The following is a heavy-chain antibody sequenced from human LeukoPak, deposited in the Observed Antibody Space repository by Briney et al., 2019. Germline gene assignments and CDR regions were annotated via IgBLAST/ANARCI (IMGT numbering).Heavy chain of an antibody. D-gene: IGHD2-2*01. CDR1: GYTFTNYW. Sequence: GESLKISCEASGYTFTNYWIAWARPKPGQRLEWMGIIYPGDSDTSFSPSFQGHVTISADKSLNTAYLQSNNVKASDTAMYCCARQMPLNACFDSWGQGTLVSVSS. V-gene: IGHV5-51*01. CDR3: ARQMPLNACFDS. CDR2: IYPGDSDT. J-gene: IGHJ5*01.